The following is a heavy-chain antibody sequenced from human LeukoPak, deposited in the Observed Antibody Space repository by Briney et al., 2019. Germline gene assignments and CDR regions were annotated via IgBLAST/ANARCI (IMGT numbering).Heavy chain of an antibody. CDR2: INPNTGGT. D-gene: IGHD1-26*01. CDR1: GYTFTRYY. J-gene: IGHJ3*02. V-gene: IGHV1-2*05. Sequence: ASVKVSFKASGYTFTRYYMHWVGQAPGQRLEGMGRINPNTGGTNYAQKFQGRVTITMDTSISTAYMELTRLTSDETGMNYCARGGARTNDAFDIWGQGTMVTVSS. CDR3: ARGGARTNDAFDI.